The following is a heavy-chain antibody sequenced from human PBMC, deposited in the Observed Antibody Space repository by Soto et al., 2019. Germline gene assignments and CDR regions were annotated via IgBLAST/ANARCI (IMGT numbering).Heavy chain of an antibody. CDR3: ARDSSSSGYYYGMDV. CDR1: NETLTTYG. J-gene: IGHJ6*02. CDR2: VSGYSGHS. V-gene: IGHV1-18*01. Sequence: QVHLVQSGAEVKQPGASVKVSCKASNETLTTYGISWVRQAPGQGLEWMGWVSGYSGHSSSAQEFQDRVIMTTVTSTNTAYMELRSLTSDDAAVYFCARDSSSSGYYYGMDVWGQGTTVTVSS. D-gene: IGHD6-6*01.